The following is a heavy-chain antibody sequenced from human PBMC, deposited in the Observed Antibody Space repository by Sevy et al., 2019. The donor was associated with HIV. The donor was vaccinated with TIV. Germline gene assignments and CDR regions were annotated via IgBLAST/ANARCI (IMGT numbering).Heavy chain of an antibody. CDR3: AKDRIQRSSLYYYYMDV. V-gene: IGHV3-23*01. CDR2: ISGSGGST. Sequence: GGSLRLSCAASGFTFSSYAMSWVRQAPGKGLEWVSAISGSGGSTYYADSVKGRFTISRDNSKNTLYLQMNSLRAEDTAVYYCAKDRIQRSSLYYYYMDVWGKGTTVTVSS. J-gene: IGHJ6*03. CDR1: GFTFSSYA. D-gene: IGHD5-18*01.